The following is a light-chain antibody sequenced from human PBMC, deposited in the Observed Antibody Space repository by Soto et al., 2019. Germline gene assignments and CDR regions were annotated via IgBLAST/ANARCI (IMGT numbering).Light chain of an antibody. CDR2: EVS. V-gene: IGLV2-23*02. CDR3: SSYAGGSTYV. Sequence: QSVLTQPASVSGAAGQSITISCTGTNSDVGSYNLVSWYQQHPGKAPKLMIYEVSKRPSGFSNRFSGSKSGNTASLTISGLQAGDEADYYCSSYAGGSTYVFGTGTKVTVL. J-gene: IGLJ1*01. CDR1: NSDVGSYNL.